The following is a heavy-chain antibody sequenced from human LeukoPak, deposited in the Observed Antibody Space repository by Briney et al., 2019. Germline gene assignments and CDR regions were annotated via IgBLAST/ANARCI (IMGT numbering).Heavy chain of an antibody. D-gene: IGHD6-6*01. V-gene: IGHV3-33*01. J-gene: IGHJ3*02. CDR3: ARDNQIAAPGKGAFDI. Sequence: GGSLRLSCAASGFTFSSYGMHWVRQAPGKGLGWGAVIWYDGSNKYYADSVKGRFTISRDNSKNTLYLQMNSLRAEDTAVYYCARDNQIAAPGKGAFDIWGQGTMVTVSS. CDR2: IWYDGSNK. CDR1: GFTFSSYG.